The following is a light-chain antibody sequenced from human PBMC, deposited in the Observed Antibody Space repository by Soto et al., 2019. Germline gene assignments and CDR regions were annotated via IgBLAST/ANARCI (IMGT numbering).Light chain of an antibody. CDR3: SSYTSSSTPYV. CDR1: SSDVGGYNY. J-gene: IGLJ1*01. V-gene: IGLV2-14*01. Sequence: QSALTQPASVSGSPGQSITISCTGTSSDVGGYNYVSWYQQHPGKAPKLMISEVSNRPSGLSNRCSGYKSGNTASLTTSWLQAEDVADYYCSSYTSSSTPYVFGTGTKLTVL. CDR2: EVS.